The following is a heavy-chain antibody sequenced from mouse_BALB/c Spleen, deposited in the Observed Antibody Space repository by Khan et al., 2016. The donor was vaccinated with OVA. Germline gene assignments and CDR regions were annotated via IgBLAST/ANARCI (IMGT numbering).Heavy chain of an antibody. CDR1: GFSLTTYG. J-gene: IGHJ3*01. Sequence: VQLQQSGPGLVQPSQSLSITCTVSGFSLTTYGVHWVRQSPGKGLEWLGVIWSGGTTDYSAAFISRLSLTKDNSKSQVFFNMNRLQANDTAIYYCARNYDYDEGLAYWGQGTLVTVSA. CDR2: IWSGGTT. V-gene: IGHV2-2*02. CDR3: ARNYDYDEGLAY. D-gene: IGHD2-4*01.